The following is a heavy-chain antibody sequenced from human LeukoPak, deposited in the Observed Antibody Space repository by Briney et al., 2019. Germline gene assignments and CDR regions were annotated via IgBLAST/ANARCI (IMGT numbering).Heavy chain of an antibody. CDR2: IYYSGST. CDR3: ARPLNYDILTGYGY. V-gene: IGHV4-39*01. J-gene: IGHJ4*02. Sequence: SETLSLTCTVSGGSISSSSYYWGWICQPPGKGLEWIGSIYYSGSTYYNPSLKSRFTISVDTSKNQFSLKLSSVTAADTAVYYCARPLNYDILTGYGYWGQGTLVTVSS. CDR1: GGSISSSSYY. D-gene: IGHD3-9*01.